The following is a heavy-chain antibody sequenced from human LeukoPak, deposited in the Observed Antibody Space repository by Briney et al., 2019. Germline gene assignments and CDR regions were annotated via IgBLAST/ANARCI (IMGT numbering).Heavy chain of an antibody. J-gene: IGHJ4*02. Sequence: SETLSLTCAVYGGSFSGYYWSWIRQPPGKGLEWIGEINHSGSTNYNPSLKSRVTISVDTSKNQFSLKLSSVTAADTAVYYCARENAAMVNPFDYWGQGTLATVSS. D-gene: IGHD5-18*01. V-gene: IGHV4-34*01. CDR2: INHSGST. CDR3: ARENAAMVNPFDY. CDR1: GGSFSGYY.